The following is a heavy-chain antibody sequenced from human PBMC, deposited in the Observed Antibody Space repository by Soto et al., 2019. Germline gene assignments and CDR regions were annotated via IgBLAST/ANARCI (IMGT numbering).Heavy chain of an antibody. CDR3: AREEEYCSGGSCYNFDY. D-gene: IGHD2-15*01. CDR1: GGTFSSYA. J-gene: IGHJ4*02. Sequence: GASVKVSCKGSGGTFSSYAISWLRQAPGQGLEWMGRIIPILGIANYAQKFQGRVTITADKSTSTAYMELSSLRSEDTAVYYCAREEEYCSGGSCYNFDYWGQGTLVTVSS. CDR2: IIPILGIA. V-gene: IGHV1-69*04.